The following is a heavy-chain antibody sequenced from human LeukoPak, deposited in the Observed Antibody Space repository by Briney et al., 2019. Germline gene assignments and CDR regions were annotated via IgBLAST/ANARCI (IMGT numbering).Heavy chain of an antibody. CDR1: RFTVSSNF. J-gene: IGHJ4*02. CDR2: IYSSGRT. D-gene: IGHD3-3*01. V-gene: IGHV3-66*01. Sequence: PGGSLRLSCAASRFTVSSNFMSWVRQAPGKGLEWVSVIYSSGRTEYTDSVKGRFSISRDSSKNTLYLQMNSLRAEDTAVYYCAKFWSGSFEVGNFDFWGQGTLVTVSS. CDR3: AKFWSGSFEVGNFDF.